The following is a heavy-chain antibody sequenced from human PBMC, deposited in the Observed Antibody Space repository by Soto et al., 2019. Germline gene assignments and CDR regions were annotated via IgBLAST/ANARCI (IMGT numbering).Heavy chain of an antibody. D-gene: IGHD6-19*01. J-gene: IGHJ4*02. CDR2: ISANNGNT. Sequence: GASVKVSCKASGYTFTTYGIAWVRQAPGQGLEWMGWISANNGNTNYAQKLQGRVTMTTDTSTSTAYMELTSLRSDDTAIYYCARDPIIVAGTHYLDYWGQGALVTVPQ. CDR3: ARDPIIVAGTHYLDY. CDR1: GYTFTTYG. V-gene: IGHV1-18*01.